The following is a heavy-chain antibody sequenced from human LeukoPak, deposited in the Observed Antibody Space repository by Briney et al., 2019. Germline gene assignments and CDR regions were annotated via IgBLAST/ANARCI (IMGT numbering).Heavy chain of an antibody. CDR1: GFTFDDYA. V-gene: IGHV3-9*01. CDR3: AKDSYSSFDAFDI. J-gene: IGHJ3*02. CDR2: ISWNSGSI. D-gene: IGHD6-19*01. Sequence: GRSLRLSCAASGFTFDDYAMHWVRQAPGKGLEWVSGISWNSGSIGYADSVKGRFTISRDNAKNSLYLQMNSLRAEDTALYYCAKDSYSSFDAFDIWGQGTMVTVSS.